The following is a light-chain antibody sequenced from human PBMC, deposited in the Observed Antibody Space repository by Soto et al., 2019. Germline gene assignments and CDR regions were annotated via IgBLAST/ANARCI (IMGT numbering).Light chain of an antibody. Sequence: SVLTQPPSASGTPGQRVTISCSGTTSNIGHNYVCWYQQLPGSTPKLLILRSDQRPSGVPDRFSGSKSGTSASLTIGGLRSEDEADYYCASWDDSLSGFVFGTGTKLTVL. V-gene: IGLV1-47*01. CDR2: RSD. J-gene: IGLJ1*01. CDR1: TSNIGHNY. CDR3: ASWDDSLSGFV.